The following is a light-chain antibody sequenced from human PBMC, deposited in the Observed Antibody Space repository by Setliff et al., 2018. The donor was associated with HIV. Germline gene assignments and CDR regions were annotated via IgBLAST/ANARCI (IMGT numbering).Light chain of an antibody. CDR3: QVLDNDIESVV. V-gene: IGLV3-21*04. CDR2: YNT. Sequence: SFELTQPPSVSVAPGKTARITCGGNNIGGKSVHWYKQKPGQAPVLVIYYNTDRPAEFPERFSGSNSDNTATLTISRVEAGDEADYYCQVLDNDIESVVFGGGTKVTVL. J-gene: IGLJ2*01. CDR1: NIGGKS.